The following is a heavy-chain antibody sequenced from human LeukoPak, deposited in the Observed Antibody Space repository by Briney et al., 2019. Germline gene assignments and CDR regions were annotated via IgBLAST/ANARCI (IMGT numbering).Heavy chain of an antibody. Sequence: ASVKVSCKASGYTFTSYGISWVRQAPGQGLEWMGGIIPIFGTANYAQKFQGRVTITADESTSTAYMELSSLRSEDTAVYYCARGGAARPGLIDYWGQGTLATVSS. J-gene: IGHJ4*02. CDR3: ARGGAARPGLIDY. D-gene: IGHD6-6*01. V-gene: IGHV1-69*13. CDR2: IIPIFGTA. CDR1: GYTFTSYG.